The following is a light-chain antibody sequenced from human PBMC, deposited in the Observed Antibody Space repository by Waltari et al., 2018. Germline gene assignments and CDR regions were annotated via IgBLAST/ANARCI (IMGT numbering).Light chain of an antibody. Sequence: QSALTQPVSVSGSPGQSITISCTGTSRDVGGYDYVSWYQCLPGKAPTLLIYEVTKRPSGVSDRYSGFKSDNTASLSISALHPEDECDYYCSSYTSINTPYVVFGGVTKLTVL. CDR1: SRDVGGYDY. CDR3: SSYTSINTPYVV. CDR2: EVT. J-gene: IGLJ2*01. V-gene: IGLV2-14*01.